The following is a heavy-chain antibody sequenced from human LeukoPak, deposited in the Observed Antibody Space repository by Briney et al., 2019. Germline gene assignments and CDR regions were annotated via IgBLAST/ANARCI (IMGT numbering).Heavy chain of an antibody. J-gene: IGHJ4*02. CDR3: AKYRGSGSYYSDY. V-gene: IGHV3-23*01. CDR2: ISGSGGST. CDR1: GFTFSSYG. D-gene: IGHD1-26*01. Sequence: GGSLRLSCAASGFTFSSYGMSWVRQAPGKGLEWVPAISGSGGSTYYADSVEGRFTISRDNSKNTLYLQMNSLRAEDTAVYYCAKYRGSGSYYSDYWGQGTLVTVSS.